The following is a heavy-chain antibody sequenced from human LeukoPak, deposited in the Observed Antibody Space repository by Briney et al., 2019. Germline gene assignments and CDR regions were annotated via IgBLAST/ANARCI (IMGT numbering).Heavy chain of an antibody. Sequence: SETLSLTCAVYGGSFSGYYWSWIRQPPGKGLEWIGYIYYSGSTNYNPSLKSRVAISVDTSKNQFSLKLSSVTAADTAVYYCARLISGGWYYFDYWGQGTLVTVSS. D-gene: IGHD6-19*01. CDR2: IYYSGST. V-gene: IGHV4-59*08. J-gene: IGHJ4*02. CDR1: GGSFSGYY. CDR3: ARLISGGWYYFDY.